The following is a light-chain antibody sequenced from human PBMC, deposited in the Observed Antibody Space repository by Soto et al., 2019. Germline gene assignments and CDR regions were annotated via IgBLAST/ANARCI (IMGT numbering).Light chain of an antibody. V-gene: IGKV1-39*01. Sequence: DIQMTPSPSTLSASVGARVTITCRASQTISSWLAWYQQKPGKAPKLLIYAASSLQSGVPSRFSGSGSGTDFTLTISSLQPEDFATYYCQQSYSTLTLGQGTKVDIK. CDR1: QTISSW. CDR2: AAS. CDR3: QQSYSTLT. J-gene: IGKJ1*01.